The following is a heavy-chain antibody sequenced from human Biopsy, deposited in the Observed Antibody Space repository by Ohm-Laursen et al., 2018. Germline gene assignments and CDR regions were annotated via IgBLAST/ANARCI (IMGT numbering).Heavy chain of an antibody. CDR1: GGDINNYY. Sequence: PSQTLSLTCTVSGGDINNYYWSWIRQPAGKGLEWIGRIYPGGSTNYNPSLKSRVTMSVNTSKKQFSLRLSSVTAADTAVYYCASAGYNPDWNFDLWGRGTRVTVSS. J-gene: IGHJ2*01. CDR3: ASAGYNPDWNFDL. CDR2: IYPGGST. D-gene: IGHD5-24*01. V-gene: IGHV4-4*07.